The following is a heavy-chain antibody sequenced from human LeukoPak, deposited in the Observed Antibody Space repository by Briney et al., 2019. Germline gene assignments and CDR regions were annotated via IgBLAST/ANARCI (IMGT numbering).Heavy chain of an antibody. CDR3: ASGLISVAGTVGGY. Sequence: GGSLRLSCAASGFTFSSYDMDWVRQAPGKGLEWVAVIWYDGSNKYYADSVKGRFTISRDNSKNTLYLQMNSLRVEDTAVYYCASGLISVAGTVGGYWGQGTLVTVSS. CDR2: IWYDGSNK. J-gene: IGHJ4*02. CDR1: GFTFSSYD. V-gene: IGHV3-33*01. D-gene: IGHD6-19*01.